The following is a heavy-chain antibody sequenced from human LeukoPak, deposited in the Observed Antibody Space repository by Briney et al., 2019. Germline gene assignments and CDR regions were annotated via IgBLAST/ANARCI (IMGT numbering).Heavy chain of an antibody. V-gene: IGHV1-2*02. CDR3: ARPHSSGYYYSFDY. Sequence: ASVKVSCKASGYTFTGYYMHWVRQAPGQGLEWMGWINPNSGGTNYAQKFQGRVTMTRDTSISTAYMELSSLRSEDTAVYYCARPHSSGYYYSFDYWGQGTLVTVSS. J-gene: IGHJ4*02. D-gene: IGHD3-22*01. CDR1: GYTFTGYY. CDR2: INPNSGGT.